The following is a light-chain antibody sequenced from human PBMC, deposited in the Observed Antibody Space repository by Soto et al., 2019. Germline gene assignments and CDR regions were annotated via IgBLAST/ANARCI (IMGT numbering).Light chain of an antibody. V-gene: IGLV9-49*01. J-gene: IGLJ1*01. CDR3: GADHGSGSNFVYV. CDR2: VGTGGIVG. CDR1: SGYSNYK. Sequence: QSVLTQPPSASASLGASVTLTCTLSSGYSNYKVDSYQQRPGKGPRFVMRVGTGGIVGDKGDGIPDRFSVLGSGLNRYLTIKNIQEEDESYYHCGADHGSGSNFVYVFGTGTKVTVL.